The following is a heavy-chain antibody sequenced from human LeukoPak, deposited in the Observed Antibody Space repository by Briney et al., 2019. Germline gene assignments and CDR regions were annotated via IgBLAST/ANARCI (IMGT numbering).Heavy chain of an antibody. CDR1: GGSFSGYY. CDR2: INHSGST. J-gene: IGHJ6*03. Sequence: SETLSLTCAVYGGSFSGYYWSWIRQPPGKGLEWIGEINHSGSTNYNPSLKSRVTISVDTSKNQFSLKLSSVTAADTAVYYCARGKNYYCYMDVWGKGTTVTVSS. CDR3: ARGKNYYCYMDV. V-gene: IGHV4-34*01.